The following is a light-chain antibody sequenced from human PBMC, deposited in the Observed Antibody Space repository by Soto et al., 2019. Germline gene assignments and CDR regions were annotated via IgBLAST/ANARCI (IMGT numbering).Light chain of an antibody. V-gene: IGKV3-11*01. CDR1: QSVSGY. J-gene: IGKJ5*01. Sequence: EIVLTQSPATLYLSPGETATLSFRASQSVSGYIGWYQQKPGQAPRLLIYADSNRATGIPARFSGSGSGTDFTLTISSLEPEDFSVYYCQQRYNWPITFGQGTRLEIK. CDR3: QQRYNWPIT. CDR2: ADS.